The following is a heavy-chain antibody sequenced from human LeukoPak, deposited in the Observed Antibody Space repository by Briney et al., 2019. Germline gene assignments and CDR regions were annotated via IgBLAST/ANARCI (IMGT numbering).Heavy chain of an antibody. CDR2: INHSGST. CDR3: ARGYYYDSSGYYRGPLRY. J-gene: IGHJ4*02. D-gene: IGHD3-22*01. CDR1: GFTFSDYY. V-gene: IGHV4-34*01. Sequence: LRLSCAASGFTFSDYYMSWIRQPPGKGLEWIGEINHSGSTNYNPSLKSRVTISVDTSKNQFSLKLSSVTAADTAVYYCARGYYYDSSGYYRGPLRYWGQGTLVTVSS.